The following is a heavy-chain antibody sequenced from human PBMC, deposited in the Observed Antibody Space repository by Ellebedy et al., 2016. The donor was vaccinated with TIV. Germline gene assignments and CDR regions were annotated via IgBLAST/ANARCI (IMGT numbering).Heavy chain of an antibody. CDR1: GLTFSNYG. J-gene: IGHJ4*02. CDR3: AALGRTAEFDY. D-gene: IGHD1-26*01. Sequence: GESLKISCAASGLTFSNYGMHWVRQAPGKGLEWVAVISYDGSNTSYADSVKGRFTISRDNSKNTLYLQMNSLRAEDTAVYYCAALGRTAEFDYWGQGIPVIVSS. V-gene: IGHV3-30*03. CDR2: ISYDGSNT.